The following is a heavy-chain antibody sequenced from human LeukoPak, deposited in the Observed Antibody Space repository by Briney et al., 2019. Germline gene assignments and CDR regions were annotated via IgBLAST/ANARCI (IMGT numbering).Heavy chain of an antibody. CDR3: ARDGGYGDYLDY. Sequence: SETLSLTCTVSGGSISSYYWSWIRQPPGKGLEWIGYIYYSGSTNHNPSLKSRVTISVDTSKNQFSLKLSSVTAADTAVYYCARDGGYGDYLDYWGQGTLVTVSS. CDR1: GGSISSYY. D-gene: IGHD4-17*01. V-gene: IGHV4-59*01. J-gene: IGHJ4*02. CDR2: IYYSGST.